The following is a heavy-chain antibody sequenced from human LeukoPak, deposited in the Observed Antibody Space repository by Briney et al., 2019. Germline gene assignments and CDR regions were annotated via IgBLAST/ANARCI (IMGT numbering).Heavy chain of an antibody. J-gene: IGHJ4*02. CDR3: ARSGYCSSTSCRNHYYFDY. V-gene: IGHV1-3*01. Sequence: GASVKVSCKASGYTFTSYAMHWVRQAPGQRLEWMGWINAGNGNTKYSQKFQGRVTITRDTSASTDYMELSSLRSEDTAVYYCARSGYCSSTSCRNHYYFDYWGQGTLVTVSS. D-gene: IGHD2-2*01. CDR2: INAGNGNT. CDR1: GYTFTSYA.